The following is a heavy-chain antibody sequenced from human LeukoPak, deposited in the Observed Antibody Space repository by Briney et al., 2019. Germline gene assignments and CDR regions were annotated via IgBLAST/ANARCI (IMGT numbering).Heavy chain of an antibody. CDR2: INPSGGGT. CDR1: GYTFTGYY. J-gene: IGHJ4*02. CDR3: ARGPWDVVVVVAATWSEFDY. D-gene: IGHD2-15*01. Sequence: ASVKVSCKASGYTFTGYYMHWVRQAPGQGLEWMGIINPSGGGTSYAQKFLGRVTMTRDTSTSTVYMELNSLRSEDTAVYYCARGPWDVVVVVAATWSEFDYWGQGTLVTVSS. V-gene: IGHV1-46*01.